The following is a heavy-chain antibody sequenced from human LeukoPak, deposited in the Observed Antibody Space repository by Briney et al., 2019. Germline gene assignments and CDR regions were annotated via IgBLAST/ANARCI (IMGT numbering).Heavy chain of an antibody. CDR1: GYTFTGYY. CDR2: INPNSGGT. CDR3: ARRYSYGLTFDY. D-gene: IGHD5-18*01. Sequence: ASVTVSCKASGYTFTGYYTHWVRQAPGQGLEWMGRINPNSGGTNYAQKFQGRVTMTRDTSISTAYMELSRLRSDDTAVYYCARRYSYGLTFDYWGRGTLVTVSS. J-gene: IGHJ4*02. V-gene: IGHV1-2*06.